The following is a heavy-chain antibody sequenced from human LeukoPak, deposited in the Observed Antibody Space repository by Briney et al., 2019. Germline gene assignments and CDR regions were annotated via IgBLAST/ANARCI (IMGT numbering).Heavy chain of an antibody. CDR1: GGSISSYY. CDR2: IYYSGST. V-gene: IGHV4-59*01. D-gene: IGHD5-24*01. J-gene: IGHJ4*02. CDR3: VRDFSDGYNDRSFDY. Sequence: PSETLSLTCTVSGGSISSYYWSWIRQPPGKGLESIGYIYYSGSTNYNPSLKSRVTISVDTSKNQFSLKLSSVTAADTAVYYCVRDFSDGYNDRSFDYWGQGTLVTVSS.